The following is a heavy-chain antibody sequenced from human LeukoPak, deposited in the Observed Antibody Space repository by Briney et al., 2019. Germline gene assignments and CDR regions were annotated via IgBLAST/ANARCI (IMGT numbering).Heavy chain of an antibody. Sequence: SETLSLTCAVYGGSFSGYYWSWVRQRPGKGLEWVGEINHSGSTPYNPSLTIRVTISVDTSKNPFSLKLSSVTAADTAVYYCAREGYDFWSGYYTYFDYWGQGTLVTVSS. CDR1: GGSFSGYY. V-gene: IGHV4-34*01. D-gene: IGHD3-3*01. J-gene: IGHJ4*02. CDR3: AREGYDFWSGYYTYFDY. CDR2: INHSGST.